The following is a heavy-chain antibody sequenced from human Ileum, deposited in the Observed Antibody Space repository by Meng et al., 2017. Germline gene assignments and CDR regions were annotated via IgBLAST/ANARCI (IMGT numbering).Heavy chain of an antibody. CDR1: GFTFSSYA. V-gene: IGHV3-30*04. CDR2: ISYDGSNK. J-gene: IGHJ4*02. D-gene: IGHD4-23*01. Sequence: GESLKISCAASGFTFSSYAMHWVRQAPGKGLEWVAVISYDGSNKYYADSVKGRFTISRDNSKNTLYLQMNSLRAEDTAVYYCARDRTTVVYYFDYWGQGTLVTVSS. CDR3: ARDRTTVVYYFDY.